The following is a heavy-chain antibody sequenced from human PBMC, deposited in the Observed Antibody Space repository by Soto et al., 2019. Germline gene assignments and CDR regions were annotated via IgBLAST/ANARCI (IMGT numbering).Heavy chain of an antibody. D-gene: IGHD3-22*01. J-gene: IGHJ4*02. Sequence: SETLSLTCTVSGGSISSGGYYWSWIRQHPGKGLEWIGYIYYSGSTYYNPSLKSRVTISVDTSKNQFSLKPSSVTAADTAVYYCARGNYYDSSGYSYYFDYWGQGTLVTVSS. CDR3: ARGNYYDSSGYSYYFDY. CDR2: IYYSGST. CDR1: GGSISSGGYY. V-gene: IGHV4-31*03.